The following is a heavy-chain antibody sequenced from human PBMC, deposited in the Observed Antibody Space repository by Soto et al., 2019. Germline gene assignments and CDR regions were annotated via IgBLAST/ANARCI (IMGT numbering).Heavy chain of an antibody. CDR3: AGWYQLRPDDAFDI. J-gene: IGHJ3*02. CDR2: IIPILGIA. V-gene: IGHV1-69*02. D-gene: IGHD2-2*01. Sequence: QVQLVQSGAEVKKPGSSVKVSCKASGGTFSSYTISWVRQAPGQGLEWMGRIIPILGIANYAQKFKGRVKITADKSTSTADMELSSLRTEDTAVYYCAGWYQLRPDDAFDIWGQGTMVTVSS. CDR1: GGTFSSYT.